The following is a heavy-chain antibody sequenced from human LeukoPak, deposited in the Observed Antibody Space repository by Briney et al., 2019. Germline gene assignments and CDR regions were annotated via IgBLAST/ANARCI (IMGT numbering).Heavy chain of an antibody. D-gene: IGHD1-14*01. CDR1: GGTFSSYA. V-gene: IGHV1-69*06. CDR2: IIPIFGTA. Sequence: SVKVSCKASGGTFSSYAISWVRQAPGRGLEWMGGIIPIFGTANYAQKFQGRVTITADKSTSTAYMELSSLRSEDTAVYYCARELKGGNPYWGQGTLVTVSS. J-gene: IGHJ4*02. CDR3: ARELKGGNPY.